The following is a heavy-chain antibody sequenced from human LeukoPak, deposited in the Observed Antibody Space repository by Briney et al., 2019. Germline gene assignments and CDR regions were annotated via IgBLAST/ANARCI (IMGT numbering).Heavy chain of an antibody. V-gene: IGHV3-23*01. CDR1: GFTFNIFG. J-gene: IGHJ5*02. CDR2: ISDSATYT. CDR3: AKMPGELLIVGWFDT. Sequence: GGSLRLSCAASGFTFNIFGMSWVRQAPGMGLEWVSGISDSATYTYYADSVKGRFTISRDNSKNTLYLQMNSLRAEDTAVYYCAKMPGELLIVGWFDTWGQGTLVTVSS. D-gene: IGHD3-10*01.